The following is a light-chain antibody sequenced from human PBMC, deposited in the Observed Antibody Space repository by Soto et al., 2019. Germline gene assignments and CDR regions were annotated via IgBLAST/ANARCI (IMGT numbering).Light chain of an antibody. V-gene: IGLV2-14*01. CDR2: EVS. CDR3: SSYTSSSTVGV. CDR1: SSDIGAYDY. J-gene: IGLJ1*01. Sequence: QSALTQPASVSGSPGQSITVSCTGTSSDIGAYDYVSWYQQHPGKAPNVIISEVSKRPSGVSHRFSGSKSGNTASLTISGLQAEDEADYYCSSYTSSSTVGVFGTGTKLTVL.